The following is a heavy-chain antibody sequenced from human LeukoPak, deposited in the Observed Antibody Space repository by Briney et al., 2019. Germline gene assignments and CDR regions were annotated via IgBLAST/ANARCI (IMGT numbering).Heavy chain of an antibody. CDR2: INTDGSST. J-gene: IGHJ4*02. CDR1: VFTFSSYW. D-gene: IGHD4-11*01. Sequence: GGSLRLSCAASVFTFSSYWMHWVRQAPGKGLVWVSRINTDGSSTSYADSVKGRFTISRDNAKNTLYLQMNSLRAEDTAVYYCARDYSNYDFDYWGQGTLVTVSS. V-gene: IGHV3-74*01. CDR3: ARDYSNYDFDY.